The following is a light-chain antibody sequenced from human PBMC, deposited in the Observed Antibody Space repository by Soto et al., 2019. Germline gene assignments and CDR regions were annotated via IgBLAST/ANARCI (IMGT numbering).Light chain of an antibody. CDR3: QQYNEWPYA. CDR2: GAS. Sequence: ERVMTQSPATLSVSAGESATLSCRASQNVSRSLAWYQQKPGQAPSLLIYGASTRATGIPVRFSGSGSGTEFTLTISSLQSEDFAVYYCQQYNEWPYAFGQGTKVDIK. J-gene: IGKJ2*01. V-gene: IGKV3-15*01. CDR1: QNVSRS.